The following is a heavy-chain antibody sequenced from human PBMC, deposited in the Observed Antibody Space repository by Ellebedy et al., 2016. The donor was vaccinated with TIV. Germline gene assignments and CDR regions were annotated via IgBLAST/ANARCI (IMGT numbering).Heavy chain of an antibody. CDR1: GYSFTSYW. CDR2: IYPGDSDT. V-gene: IGHV5-51*01. CDR3: AKQGDPHYYGSGSYSS. Sequence: KVSCKGSGYSFTSYWIGWVRQMPGKGLEWMGIIYPGDSDTRYSPSFQGQVTISADKSIRTAYLQWISLKASDTAMYYCAKQGDPHYYGSGSYSSWGQGTLVTVAS. D-gene: IGHD3-10*01. J-gene: IGHJ5*02.